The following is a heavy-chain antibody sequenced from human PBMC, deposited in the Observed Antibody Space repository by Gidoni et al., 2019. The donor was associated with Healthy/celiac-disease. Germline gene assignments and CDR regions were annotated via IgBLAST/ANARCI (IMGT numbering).Heavy chain of an antibody. CDR3: ARIYSGSYYCDY. V-gene: IGHV4-31*03. CDR1: GGSISSGGYY. D-gene: IGHD1-26*01. CDR2: IYYSGST. Sequence: QGQLQESGPGLVKPSQTLSLTCTVSGGSISSGGYYWSWIRQHPGKGLEWIGYIYYSGSTYYNPSLKSRVTRSVDTSKNQFSLKLSSVTAADTAVYYCARIYSGSYYCDYWGQGTLVTVSS. J-gene: IGHJ4*02.